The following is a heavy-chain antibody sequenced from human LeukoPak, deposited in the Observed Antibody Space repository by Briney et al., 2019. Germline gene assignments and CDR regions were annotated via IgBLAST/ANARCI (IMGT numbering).Heavy chain of an antibody. V-gene: IGHV3-30-3*01. J-gene: IGHJ5*02. D-gene: IGHD2-8*01. CDR2: IAYDGSHK. CDR1: GFTFSKYA. Sequence: GRSLRLSCAASGFTFSKYAFHWVRQAPGKGLEWVAIIAYDGSHKYYADSVKGRFSISRDNSNNTVLLQMNSLRPADTAVYYCARDQLYCSDGTCSAHHWFDPWGQGTLATVSP. CDR3: ARDQLYCSDGTCSAHHWFDP.